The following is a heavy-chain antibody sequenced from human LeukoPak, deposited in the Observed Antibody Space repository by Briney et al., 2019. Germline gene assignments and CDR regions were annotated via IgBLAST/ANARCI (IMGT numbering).Heavy chain of an antibody. CDR2: ISSSSSYI. CDR3: ARDRQQLVLRNWFDP. V-gene: IGHV3-21*01. CDR1: GFTFSSYS. J-gene: IGHJ5*02. Sequence: PGGSLRLSCAASGFTFSSYSMNWVRQAPGKGLEWVSSISSSSSYIYYADSVKGRFTISRDNAKNSLYLQMNSLRAEDTAVYYCARDRQQLVLRNWFDPWGQGTLVTVSS. D-gene: IGHD6-13*01.